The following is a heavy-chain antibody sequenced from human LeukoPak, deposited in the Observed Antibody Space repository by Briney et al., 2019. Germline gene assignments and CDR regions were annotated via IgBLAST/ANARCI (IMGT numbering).Heavy chain of an antibody. V-gene: IGHV3-30*18. Sequence: GGSVRLSCAASGFAFSSYGMHWVLQAPGKGLEWVAVISYDGSNKYYADSVKGRFTISRDNSKNTLYLQMNSLRAEDTAVYYCAKDSRIAARRPRPEYFQHWGQGTLVTVSS. CDR3: AKDSRIAARRPRPEYFQH. CDR1: GFAFSSYG. J-gene: IGHJ1*01. CDR2: ISYDGSNK. D-gene: IGHD6-6*01.